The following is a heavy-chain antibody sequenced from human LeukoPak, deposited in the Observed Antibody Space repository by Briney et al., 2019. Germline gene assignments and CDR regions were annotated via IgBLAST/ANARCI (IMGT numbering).Heavy chain of an antibody. V-gene: IGHV1-2*02. J-gene: IGHJ3*02. D-gene: IGHD3-3*01. CDR2: INPNSGGT. CDR1: GYTFTGYY. Sequence: EASVKVSCKASGYTFTGYYKHWVRQAPGQGLEWMGWINPNSGGTNYAQKFQGRVTMTRDTSISTAYMELSRLRSDDTAVYYCARDPPAYYDFWSGSAAFDIWGQGTMVTVSS. CDR3: ARDPPAYYDFWSGSAAFDI.